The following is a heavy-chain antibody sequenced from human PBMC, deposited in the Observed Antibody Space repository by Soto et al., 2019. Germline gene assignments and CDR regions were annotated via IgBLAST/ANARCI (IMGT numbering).Heavy chain of an antibody. CDR2: IWYDGSNK. D-gene: IGHD2-2*01. J-gene: IGHJ4*02. CDR1: GFTFSSYG. CDR3: AREMGSYCSSTSCAPHSSSWGPNFDY. V-gene: IGHV3-33*01. Sequence: GGSLRLSCAASGFTFSSYGMHWVRQAPGKGLEWVAVIWYDGSNKYYADSVKGRFTISRDNSKNTLYLQMNSLRAEDTAVYYCAREMGSYCSSTSCAPHSSSWGPNFDYWGQGTLVTVSS.